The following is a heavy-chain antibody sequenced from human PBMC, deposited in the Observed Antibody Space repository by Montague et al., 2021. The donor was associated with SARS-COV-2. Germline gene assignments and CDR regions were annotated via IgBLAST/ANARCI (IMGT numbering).Heavy chain of an antibody. CDR3: ARDIGATSSLYYYYYGMDV. CDR2: ISYDGSNK. V-gene: IGHV3-30-3*01. Sequence: SLRLSCAASGFTFNSYAMHWVRQAPGKGLEWVAVISYDGSNKYYADSVKGRFTISRDNSKNTLYLQMNSLRAEDTAVYYCARDIGATSSLYYYYYGMDVWGQGTTVTVSS. CDR1: GFTFNSYA. J-gene: IGHJ6*02. D-gene: IGHD5-12*01.